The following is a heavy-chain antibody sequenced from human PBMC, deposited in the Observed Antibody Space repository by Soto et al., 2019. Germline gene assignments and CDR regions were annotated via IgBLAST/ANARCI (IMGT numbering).Heavy chain of an antibody. J-gene: IGHJ4*02. D-gene: IGHD6-19*01. CDR3: AKVTHRGPIAVAGPLGS. CDR2: FNPSGLST. V-gene: IGHV1-46*01. CDR1: GSITNHH. Sequence: QVHLVQSGAEVKKPGASVNVSCQASGSITNHHMHWVRQAPGQGLEWMGIFNPSGLSTTYAQKCQGRVTITRDTSTSTVYMERSSLTAEDTAVYLCAKVTHRGPIAVAGPLGSWGQGTLVIVSS.